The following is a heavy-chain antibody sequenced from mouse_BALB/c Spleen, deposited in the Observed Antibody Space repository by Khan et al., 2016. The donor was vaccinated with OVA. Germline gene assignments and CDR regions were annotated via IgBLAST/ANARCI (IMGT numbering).Heavy chain of an antibody. J-gene: IGHJ4*01. CDR1: GFTFSSYG. CDR2: ISSVGSYT. D-gene: IGHD2-3*01. Sequence: EVELVESGGDLVKPGGSLKLSCAASGFTFSSYGMSWVRQTPDKRLEWVAAISSVGSYTYYTDSLKGRFTISRDNAKNTLYLQMSSLKSEDTAMYYCARQPGYYEGSAMDYWGQGTSVTVSS. CDR3: ARQPGYYEGSAMDY. V-gene: IGHV5-6*01.